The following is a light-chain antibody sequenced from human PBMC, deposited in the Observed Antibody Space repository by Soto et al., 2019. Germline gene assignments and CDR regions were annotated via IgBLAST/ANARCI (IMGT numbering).Light chain of an antibody. V-gene: IGKV3-11*01. CDR1: QSVSSY. J-gene: IGKJ3*01. CDR2: DAS. CDR3: QQRSNWPLFT. Sequence: EIVLTQSPATLSLSPGERATLSCRASQSVSSYLAWYQQKPGQAPRLLIYDASNRATGIPARFSGSGSGTDFTLTISSLEPEDFAVYYCQQRSNWPLFTFGPGTKVASK.